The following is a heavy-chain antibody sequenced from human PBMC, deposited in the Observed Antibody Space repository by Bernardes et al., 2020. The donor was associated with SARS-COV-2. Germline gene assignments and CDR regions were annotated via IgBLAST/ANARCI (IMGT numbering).Heavy chain of an antibody. CDR3: ARTLGVYYGSGSPLNYDAFDL. J-gene: IGHJ3*01. V-gene: IGHV4-59*11. Sequence: SEPLSLTCAVSGSSISSHYWNWIRQPPEKGLEWIGYIYYSGNTNYNPSLDSRVTISIDTSRNQFSLRMSSMTAADTGVYYCARTLGVYYGSGSPLNYDAFDLWGQGTMVTVSS. CDR2: IYYSGNT. D-gene: IGHD3-10*01. CDR1: GSSISSHY.